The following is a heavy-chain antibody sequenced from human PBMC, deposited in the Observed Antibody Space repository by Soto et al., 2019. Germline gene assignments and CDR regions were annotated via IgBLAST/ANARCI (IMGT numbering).Heavy chain of an antibody. CDR3: ARDGVAVAGTGYYYYGMDV. D-gene: IGHD6-13*01. Sequence: QVQLVQSGAEVKKPGSSVKVSCKASGGTFSSYAISWVRQAPGQGLEWMGGIIPIFGTANYAQKFQGRVTITAYEXXTXAXREPSSLRSEDTAVYYCARDGVAVAGTGYYYYGMDVWGQGTTVTVSS. V-gene: IGHV1-69*12. CDR2: IIPIFGTA. J-gene: IGHJ6*02. CDR1: GGTFSSYA.